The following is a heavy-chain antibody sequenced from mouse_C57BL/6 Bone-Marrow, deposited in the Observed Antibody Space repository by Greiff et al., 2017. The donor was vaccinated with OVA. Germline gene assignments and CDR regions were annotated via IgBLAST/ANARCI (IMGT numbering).Heavy chain of an antibody. CDR3: TREPYYGSSYDYAMDY. CDR2: ISSGGDYI. V-gene: IGHV5-9-1*02. D-gene: IGHD1-1*01. CDR1: GFTFSSYA. J-gene: IGHJ4*01. Sequence: DVKLVESGEGLVKPGGSLKLSCAASGFTFSSYAMSWVRQTPEKRLEWVAYISSGGDYIYYADTVKGRFTISRDNARNTLYLQMSSLKSEDTAMYYCTREPYYGSSYDYAMDYWGQATSVTVSS.